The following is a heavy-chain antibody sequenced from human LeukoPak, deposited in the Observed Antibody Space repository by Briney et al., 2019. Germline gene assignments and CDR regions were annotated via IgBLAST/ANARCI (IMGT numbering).Heavy chain of an antibody. D-gene: IGHD6-19*01. Sequence: SETLSLTCTVSGGSISSSSYYWGWIRQPPGKGLEWIGYIYYSGNTNYNPSLKSRVSISVDTSQSQFSLKLSSVTAADTAVYYCAREAAYSSGWYGYFRHWGQGTLVTVSS. J-gene: IGHJ1*01. V-gene: IGHV4-61*01. CDR1: GGSISSSSYY. CDR3: AREAAYSSGWYGYFRH. CDR2: IYYSGNT.